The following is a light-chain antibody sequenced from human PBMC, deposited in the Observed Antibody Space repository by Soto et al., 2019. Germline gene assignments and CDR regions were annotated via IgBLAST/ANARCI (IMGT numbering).Light chain of an antibody. CDR2: DVS. CDR3: SSYRSSSTYV. CDR1: SSDVGGYNY. V-gene: IGLV2-14*03. J-gene: IGLJ1*01. Sequence: QSVLTQPASVSGSPGQSITISCTGTSSDVGGYNYVSWYQQHPDKAPKLMIYDVSNRPSGVSNRFSGSKSGNTASLTISGLQAEDEADYYRSSYRSSSTYVFGTGTKVTVL.